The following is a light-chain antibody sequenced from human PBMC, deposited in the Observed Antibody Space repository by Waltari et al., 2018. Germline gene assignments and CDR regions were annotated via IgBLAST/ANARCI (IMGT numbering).Light chain of an antibody. CDR3: QQYGISPPYT. J-gene: IGKJ2*01. CDR2: DAS. CDR1: QTVSNNY. Sequence: ENALTQSPDTLSLSPGERATLSCRASQTVSNNYLAWYQRRPGQPPRLPIHDASSRAPGVPDRFSGSGSVTDFTLTISRVDPEDSAVYYCQQYGISPPYTFGQGTKLEIK. V-gene: IGKV3-20*01.